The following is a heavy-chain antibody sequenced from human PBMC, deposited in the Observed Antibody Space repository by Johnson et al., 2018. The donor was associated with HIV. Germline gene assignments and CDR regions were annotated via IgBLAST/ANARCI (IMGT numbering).Heavy chain of an antibody. J-gene: IGHJ3*02. Sequence: EQLVESGGDLVQPGGSLRLSCAASGFTFSGYWMNWVRQAPGKGLEWVANINQDGSEKYYVDSVRGRLTISRDNAKNSLYLQMNNLRAEDTAVYYCARPIARGASDIWGQGTMVTVSS. V-gene: IGHV3-7*05. CDR3: ARPIARGASDI. CDR2: INQDGSEK. CDR1: GFTFSGYW. D-gene: IGHD3-10*01.